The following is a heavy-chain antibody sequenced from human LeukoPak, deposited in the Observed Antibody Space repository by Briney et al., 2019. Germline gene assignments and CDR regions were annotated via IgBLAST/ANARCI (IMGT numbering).Heavy chain of an antibody. V-gene: IGHV3-23*01. D-gene: IGHD2-15*01. J-gene: IGHJ5*02. CDR1: GFTFSSYA. CDR2: ISGSGGST. Sequence: GGSLRLSCAASGFTFSSYAMSWVRQAPGKGLEWVSAISGSGGSTYYADSVKDRFTISRDNSKNTLYLQMNSLRAEDTAVYYCAKGSRMSRQDIVVVVADPWGQGTLVTVSS. CDR3: AKGSRMSRQDIVVVVADP.